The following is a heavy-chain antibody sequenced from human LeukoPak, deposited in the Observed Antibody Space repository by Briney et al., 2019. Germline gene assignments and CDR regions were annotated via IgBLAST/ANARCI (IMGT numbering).Heavy chain of an antibody. J-gene: IGHJ5*02. CDR1: GFTFSNYG. V-gene: IGHV3-30*18. Sequence: GGSLRLSCATSGFTFSNYGMHWVRQAPGKGLEWVAVISSDETNIRYGDSVRGRFTVSRDNAKNTVYLQMNSLGADDPAVYYCAKDPYRVVFATGNYLDPWGQGTLVTVSS. CDR3: AKDPYRVVFATGNYLDP. CDR2: ISSDETNI. D-gene: IGHD2-15*01.